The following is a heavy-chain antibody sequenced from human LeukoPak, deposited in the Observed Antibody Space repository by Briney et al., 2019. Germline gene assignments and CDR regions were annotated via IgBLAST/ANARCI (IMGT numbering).Heavy chain of an antibody. J-gene: IGHJ2*01. CDR1: GGSISTYC. CDR2: IYYSGST. D-gene: IGHD3-9*01. Sequence: SETLSLTCTVSGGSISTYCWNWIRQPPGKGLEWIGYIYYSGSTNYSPPLKSRVTISVDTSKNQFSLKLSSVTAADTAVYYCARVPPYDILTGYYYWYFDLWGRGTLVTVSS. V-gene: IGHV4-59*01. CDR3: ARVPPYDILTGYYYWYFDL.